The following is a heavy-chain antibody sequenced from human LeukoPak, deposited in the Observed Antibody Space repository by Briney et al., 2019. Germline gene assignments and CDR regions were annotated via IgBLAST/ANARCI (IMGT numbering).Heavy chain of an antibody. CDR1: GYTFTSYG. CDR2: ISAYNGNT. Sequence: ASVKVSCKASGYTFTSYGISWVRQAPGQGLEWMGWISAYNGNTNYAQKPQGRVTMTTDTSTSTAYMELRSLRSDDTAVYYCARLEELRNWFDPWGQGTLVTVSS. V-gene: IGHV1-18*01. D-gene: IGHD1-26*01. CDR3: ARLEELRNWFDP. J-gene: IGHJ5*02.